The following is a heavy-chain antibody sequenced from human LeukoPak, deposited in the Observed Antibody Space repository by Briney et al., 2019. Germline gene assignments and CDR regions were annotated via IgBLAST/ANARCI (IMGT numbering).Heavy chain of an antibody. CDR1: GFTFDDYA. CDR2: INWSSGTI. D-gene: IGHD2-15*01. Sequence: GGSLRLSCAASGFTFDDYARHWVRQAPGKGLEWVSGINWSSGTIVYADSLKGRFTTTRDNAKKSLYLQMNSMRVEDTALYYCTKDISSSPRGLGWFDSWGQGSLVTVSS. CDR3: TKDISSSPRGLGWFDS. V-gene: IGHV3-9*01. J-gene: IGHJ5*01.